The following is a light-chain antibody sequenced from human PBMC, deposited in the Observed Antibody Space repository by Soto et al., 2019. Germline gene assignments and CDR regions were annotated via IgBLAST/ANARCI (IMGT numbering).Light chain of an antibody. Sequence: QSALTQPPSASGSPGQSVTISCTGTSSDVGGYNYVSWYQQHPGKAPKVIIYDVSKRPSGVPDRFSGSKSGNTASLTVSGLQTEYAADYYCGSHAGSSAVFGGGTKLAVL. V-gene: IGLV2-8*01. CDR2: DVS. CDR1: SSDVGGYNY. CDR3: GSHAGSSAV. J-gene: IGLJ2*01.